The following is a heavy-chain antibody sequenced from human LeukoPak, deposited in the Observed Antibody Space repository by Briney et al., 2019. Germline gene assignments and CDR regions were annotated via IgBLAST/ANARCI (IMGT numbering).Heavy chain of an antibody. CDR2: IYYSGST. D-gene: IGHD1-26*01. V-gene: IGHV4-39*07. CDR1: GGSISSSSYY. J-gene: IGHJ4*02. Sequence: SETLSLTCTVSGGSISSSSYYWGWIRQPPGKGLEWIGSIYYSGSTYYNPSLKSRVTLSVDTSKNQFSLNLSSVTAADTAVYYCARDQRSLFDFWGQGTLVAVSS. CDR3: ARDQRSLFDF.